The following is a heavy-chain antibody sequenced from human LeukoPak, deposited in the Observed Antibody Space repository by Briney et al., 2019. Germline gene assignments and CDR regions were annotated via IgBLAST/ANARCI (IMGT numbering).Heavy chain of an antibody. D-gene: IGHD2-8*02. CDR1: GFTFSSYG. CDR3: ARAGLAADYFDY. V-gene: IGHV3-30*02. CDR2: IRYDGSNK. Sequence: GGSLRLSCAASGFTFSSYGMHWVRQAPGKGLEWVAFIRYDGSNKYYADSVKGRFTISRDNSKNTLYLQMNSLRAEDTAVYYCARAGLAADYFDYWGQGTLVTVSS. J-gene: IGHJ4*02.